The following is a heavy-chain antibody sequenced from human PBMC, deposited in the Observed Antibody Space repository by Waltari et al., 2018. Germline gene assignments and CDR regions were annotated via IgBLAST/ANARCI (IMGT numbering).Heavy chain of an antibody. CDR3: ARGWNPRDYNWNYAAPRNWFDP. CDR1: GGSISSGSYY. CDR2: IYTSGST. Sequence: QVQLQESGPGLVKPSQTLSLTCTVSGGSISSGSYYWSWIRQPAGKGLEWIGYIYTSGSTNYNPSLKSRVTISVDTSKNQFSLKLSSVTAADTAVYYCARGWNPRDYNWNYAAPRNWFDPWGQGTLVTVSS. J-gene: IGHJ5*02. V-gene: IGHV4-61*09. D-gene: IGHD1-7*01.